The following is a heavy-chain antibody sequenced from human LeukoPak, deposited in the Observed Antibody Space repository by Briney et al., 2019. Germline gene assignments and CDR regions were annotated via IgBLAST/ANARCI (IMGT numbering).Heavy chain of an antibody. V-gene: IGHV3-66*02. J-gene: IGHJ4*02. CDR3: VGYFDWLLADY. CDR2: IYSGGST. Sequence: PGGSLRLSCAASGFTVSSNYTSWVRQAPGKGLEWVSAIYSGGSTYYADSVKGRFTISRDNSKNTLYLQMNSLRAEDAAVYYCVGYFDWLLADYWGQGTLVTVSS. CDR1: GFTVSSNY. D-gene: IGHD3-9*01.